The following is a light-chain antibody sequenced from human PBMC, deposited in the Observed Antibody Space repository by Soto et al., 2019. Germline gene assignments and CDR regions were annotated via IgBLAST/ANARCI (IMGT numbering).Light chain of an antibody. CDR1: SSDVGGYNY. CDR2: EVT. Sequence: QSALTQPASVSGSPGQSITISCTGSSSDVGGYNYVSWYQQHPGKAPKLLIFEVTNRPSGVSDRFSGSKSGNTASLTISGLQAEDEADYYCSSYTGSNTLLLFGGGTKVTVL. V-gene: IGLV2-14*01. CDR3: SSYTGSNTLLL. J-gene: IGLJ2*01.